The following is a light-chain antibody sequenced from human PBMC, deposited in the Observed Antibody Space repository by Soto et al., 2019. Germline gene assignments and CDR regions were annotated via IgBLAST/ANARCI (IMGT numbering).Light chain of an antibody. V-gene: IGKV1-39*01. CDR1: QTISTY. CDR3: QKSSSIPYT. J-gene: IGKJ2*01. Sequence: DIQMTQSTSSLSASVGDRVTITCRASQTISTYLNWYQQIPGKAPQLLIYGASNLQNGVPSRFSGSGSGTDFTLTISSLQPEDVATYYCQKSSSIPYTFGHGTKLEIK. CDR2: GAS.